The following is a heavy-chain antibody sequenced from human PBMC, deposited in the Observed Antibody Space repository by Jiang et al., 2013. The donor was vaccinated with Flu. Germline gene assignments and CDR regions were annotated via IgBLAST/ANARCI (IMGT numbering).Heavy chain of an antibody. CDR1: GGSISSSSYY. D-gene: IGHD6-19*01. V-gene: IGHV4-39*01. CDR3: ARQGVAGTTTP. Sequence: TCTVSGGSISSSSYYWGWIRQPPGKGLEWIGSIYYSGSTYYNPSLKSRVTISVDTSKNQFSLKLSSVTAADTAVYYCARQGVAGTTTPWGQGTLVTVSS. J-gene: IGHJ5*02. CDR2: IYYSGST.